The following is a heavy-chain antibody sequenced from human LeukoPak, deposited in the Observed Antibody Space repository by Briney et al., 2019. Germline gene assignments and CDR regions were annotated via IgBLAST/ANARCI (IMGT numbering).Heavy chain of an antibody. V-gene: IGHV3-74*01. CDR3: ARGLVVPAAMRGYYYYYGMDV. Sequence: QPGGSLRLSCAASGFTFSSYWMHWVRQAPGKGLVWVPRINSDGSSTSYADSVKGRFTISRDNAKNTLYLQMNSLRAEDTAVYYCARGLVVPAAMRGYYYYYGMDVWGQGTTVTVSS. D-gene: IGHD2-2*01. CDR2: INSDGSST. J-gene: IGHJ6*02. CDR1: GFTFSSYW.